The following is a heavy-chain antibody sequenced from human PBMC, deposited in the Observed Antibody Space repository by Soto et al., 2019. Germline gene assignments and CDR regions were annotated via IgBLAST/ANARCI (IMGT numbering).Heavy chain of an antibody. Sequence: GASVKVSCKASGYTFTGYYMHWVRQAPGQGLEWMGWINPNSGGTNYAQKFQGRVTMTRDTSISTAYMGLSRLRSDDTAVYYCAREARIAAAGFAFDIWGQGTMVTVSS. D-gene: IGHD6-13*01. CDR3: AREARIAAAGFAFDI. CDR2: INPNSGGT. CDR1: GYTFTGYY. J-gene: IGHJ3*02. V-gene: IGHV1-2*02.